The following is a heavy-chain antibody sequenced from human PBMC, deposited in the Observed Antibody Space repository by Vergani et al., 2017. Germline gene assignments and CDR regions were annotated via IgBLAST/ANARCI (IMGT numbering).Heavy chain of an antibody. CDR3: ARASCSSTSFYPPLDWFAP. CDR2: IYTSGST. J-gene: IGHJ5*02. Sequence: QVQLQESGPGLVKPSETLSLTCTVSGGSISSYYWSWIRQPAGKGLEWIGRIYTSGSTNYNPSLKSRVTMSVDTSKNQFSLKLSSVTAADTAVYYCARASCSSTSFYPPLDWFAPWGQGTLVTVSS. CDR1: GGSISSYY. V-gene: IGHV4-4*07. D-gene: IGHD2-2*01.